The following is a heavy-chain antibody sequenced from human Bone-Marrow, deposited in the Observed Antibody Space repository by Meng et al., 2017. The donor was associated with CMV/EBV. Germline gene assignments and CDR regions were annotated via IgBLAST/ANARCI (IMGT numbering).Heavy chain of an antibody. Sequence: ASGYTFTSYYQHWVRQAPGQGLEWMGIINPSGGSTSYAQKFQGRVTMTRDTSTSTVYMELSSLRSEDTAVYYCARVPVGVVEGSYDYWGQGTLVTVSS. CDR1: GYTFTSYY. CDR2: INPSGGST. J-gene: IGHJ4*02. V-gene: IGHV1-46*01. CDR3: ARVPVGVVEGSYDY. D-gene: IGHD1-26*01.